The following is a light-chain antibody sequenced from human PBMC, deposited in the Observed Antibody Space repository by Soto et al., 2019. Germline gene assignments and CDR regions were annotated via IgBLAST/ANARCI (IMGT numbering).Light chain of an antibody. CDR1: QRLSSW. V-gene: IGKV1-5*01. CDR3: QQDYSTLAT. Sequence: DIQMTQSPSTLSASVGDRVTITCRASQRLSSWLAWYQQKPGRAPDLLIYAASTLQNGVPSRFTGSGSGTEFTLTITGLQLEDFATYYCQQDYSTLATFGQGTRLEIK. J-gene: IGKJ5*01. CDR2: AAS.